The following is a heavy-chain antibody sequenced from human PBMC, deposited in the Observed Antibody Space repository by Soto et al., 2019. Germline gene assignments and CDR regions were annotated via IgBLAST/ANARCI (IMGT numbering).Heavy chain of an antibody. V-gene: IGHV1-24*01. CDR1: GYTLNEVA. Sequence: GPVKVSCKVSGYTLNEVAMHWVRQAPGKGLEWLGGFDPDEAETIYAQHFQGRVTMTEDTSTDTVYMELSSLRSEDTALYFCTTYHGDYNFDHWGQGTLVTVSS. CDR3: TTYHGDYNFDH. D-gene: IGHD4-17*01. CDR2: FDPDEAET. J-gene: IGHJ5*02.